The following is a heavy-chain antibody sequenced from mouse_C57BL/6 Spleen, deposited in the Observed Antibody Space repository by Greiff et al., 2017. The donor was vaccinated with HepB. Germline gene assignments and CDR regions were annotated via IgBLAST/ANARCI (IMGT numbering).Heavy chain of an antibody. CDR1: GYSITSGYD. CDR2: ISYSGST. J-gene: IGHJ3*01. CDR3: ARDRVYGNYGFAY. Sequence: EVQLQESGPGMVKPSQSLSLTCTVTGYSITSGYDWHWIRHFPGNKLEWMGYISYSGSTNYNPSLKSRISITHDTSKNHFFLKLNSVTTEDTATYYCARDRVYGNYGFAYWGQGTLVTVSA. V-gene: IGHV3-1*01. D-gene: IGHD2-1*01.